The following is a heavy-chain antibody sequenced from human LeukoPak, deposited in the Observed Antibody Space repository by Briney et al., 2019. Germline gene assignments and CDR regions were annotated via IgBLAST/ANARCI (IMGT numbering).Heavy chain of an antibody. CDR1: GFTFSSYW. D-gene: IGHD3-10*01. CDR2: IKTDGSST. Sequence: GGSLRLSCAASGFTFSSYWMHWVRHAPGKGLVWVSHIKTDGSSTNYAESVKGRFTISRDNAKNTVYLQTNSLRAEDTAVYYCARDYVSGSFGTGGQGTLVTVSS. J-gene: IGHJ4*02. V-gene: IGHV3-74*01. CDR3: ARDYVSGSFGT.